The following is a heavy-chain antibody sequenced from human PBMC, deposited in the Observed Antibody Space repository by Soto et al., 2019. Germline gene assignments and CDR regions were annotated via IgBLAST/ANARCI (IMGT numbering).Heavy chain of an antibody. CDR3: ARDKDREQLGGNYYSALDV. CDR1: GDTFSSFA. V-gene: IGHV1-69*12. CDR2: IIPIFRTP. D-gene: IGHD1-1*01. Sequence: QGQLVQSGAEVKKPGSSVKVSCKASGDTFSSFAISWVRQAPGQGLEWMGGIIPIFRTPRYAQKFQGRVTITADEFTSTAYMELSRLTSEDTAVYYCARDKDREQLGGNYYSALDVWGQGTTVIVSS. J-gene: IGHJ6*02.